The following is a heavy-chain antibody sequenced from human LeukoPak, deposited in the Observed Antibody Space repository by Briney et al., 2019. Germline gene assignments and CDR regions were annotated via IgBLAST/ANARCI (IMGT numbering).Heavy chain of an antibody. J-gene: IGHJ6*03. CDR3: ARDRVGQQLVGRKYYYYMDV. Sequence: SETLSLTCAVYGWSFSGYYWSWIRQPPGKGLEWIGEINNSGSTNYNPSLKSRVTISVDMSKNQVSMKLSSVAAADTAVYYCARDRVGQQLVGRKYYYYMDVWGKGTTVTISS. CDR1: GWSFSGYY. V-gene: IGHV4-34*01. CDR2: INNSGST. D-gene: IGHD6-13*01.